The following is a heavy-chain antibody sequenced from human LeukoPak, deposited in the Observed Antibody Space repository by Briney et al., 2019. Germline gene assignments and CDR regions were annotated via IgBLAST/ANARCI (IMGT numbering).Heavy chain of an antibody. CDR1: GGTFSSYA. CDR2: IIPIFGTA. V-gene: IGHV1-69*13. CDR3: ARTYYYGSGRPLAFDY. Sequence: SVKVSCKASGGTFSSYAISWVRQAPGQGLEWMGGIIPIFGTANYAQKFQGRVTITADESTSTAYMELSSLRSEDTAVYYCARTYYYGSGRPLAFDYWGQGTLVTASS. D-gene: IGHD3-10*01. J-gene: IGHJ4*02.